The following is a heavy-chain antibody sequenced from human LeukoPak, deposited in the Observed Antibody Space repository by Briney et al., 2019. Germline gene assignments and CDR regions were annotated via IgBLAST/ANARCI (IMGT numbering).Heavy chain of an antibody. D-gene: IGHD3-3*01. J-gene: IGHJ3*02. CDR3: ARGRFLDAFDI. V-gene: IGHV4-59*11. Sequence: SETLSRTCTVSGGSISSHYWSWIRQPPGKGLEWIGYIYYSGSTKYKPSLKSRVTISVDTSKNQFSLKLSSVTAADTAVYYCARGRFLDAFDIWGQGTMVTVSS. CDR1: GGSISSHY. CDR2: IYYSGST.